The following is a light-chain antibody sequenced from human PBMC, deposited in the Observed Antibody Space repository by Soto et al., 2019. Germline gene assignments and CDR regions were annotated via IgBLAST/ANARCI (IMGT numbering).Light chain of an antibody. Sequence: EVVLTQSPATLSLSPGERAALSCRASQSIGSFLAWYQKKPGQAPRLLIYDASTRATGIPARFSGSGSGTDFTLTIASLEPEDSAVYYCQQRSGWPLTFGGGTKVEIK. CDR3: QQRSGWPLT. CDR1: QSIGSF. J-gene: IGKJ4*01. V-gene: IGKV3-11*01. CDR2: DAS.